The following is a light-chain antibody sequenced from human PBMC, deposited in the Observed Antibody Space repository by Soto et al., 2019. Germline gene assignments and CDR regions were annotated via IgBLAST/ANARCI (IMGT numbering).Light chain of an antibody. CDR2: GAS. J-gene: IGKJ1*01. V-gene: IGKV3-20*01. CDR1: QSVSSN. CDR3: QQSGRP. Sequence: DIVLTQSPGTLSVSPGERATLSCRASQSVSSNLAWYQQKPGQTPRLLIHGASSRATGIPDRFSGSGSGTDFTLTISRLEPEDSAVYYCQQSGRPFGQGTKVDIK.